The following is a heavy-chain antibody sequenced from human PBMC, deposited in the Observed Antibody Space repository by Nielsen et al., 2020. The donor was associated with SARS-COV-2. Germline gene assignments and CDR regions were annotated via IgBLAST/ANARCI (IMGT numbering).Heavy chain of an antibody. J-gene: IGHJ3*02. V-gene: IGHV2-70*04. CDR3: ARISDSGKYYEAFDI. D-gene: IGHD1-26*01. Sequence: SGPTLVKPTQTLTLTCTFSGFSLSTSAMRVGWIRQPPGKALEWLARIDWDDDKVYSTSLKTRLTISKDTSKNQVVLTMTNMDPVDTATYYCARISDSGKYYEAFDIWGQGTMVTVSS. CDR2: IDWDDDK. CDR1: GFSLSTSAMR.